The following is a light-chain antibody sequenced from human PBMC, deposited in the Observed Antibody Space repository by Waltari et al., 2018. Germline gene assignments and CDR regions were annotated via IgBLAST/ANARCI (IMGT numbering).Light chain of an antibody. CDR3: ATWDESLNGVV. V-gene: IGLV1-47*01. CDR1: NSNIGSNS. Sequence: QSVLTQPPSASGNPGQTVTISCSGGNSNIGSNSVDWYQQSPGTAPQLLIYGRNRRPSGVPDRFSGSKSGTSASLAISGLRSEDEADYYCATWDESLNGVVIGGGTKLSVL. CDR2: GRN. J-gene: IGLJ3*02.